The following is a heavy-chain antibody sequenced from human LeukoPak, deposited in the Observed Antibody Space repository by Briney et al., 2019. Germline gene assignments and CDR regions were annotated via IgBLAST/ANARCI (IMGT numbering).Heavy chain of an antibody. CDR1: GGTFSSYA. Sequence: SVKVSCKASGGTFSSYAISWVRQAPGQGLEWMGGIIPIFGTANYAQKLQGRVTMTRDTSIITAYMELSRLRSDDTVVYYCARDQLKDYDILTGYDYWGQGTLVTVSS. CDR3: ARDQLKDYDILTGYDY. CDR2: IIPIFGTA. V-gene: IGHV1-69*05. D-gene: IGHD3-9*01. J-gene: IGHJ4*02.